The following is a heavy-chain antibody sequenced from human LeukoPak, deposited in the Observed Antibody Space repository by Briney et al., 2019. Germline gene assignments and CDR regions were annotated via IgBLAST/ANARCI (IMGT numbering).Heavy chain of an antibody. Sequence: GMSLRLSCAASGFTFSSYGMHWVRQAPGKGLEWVAVISYDGSNKYYADSVKGRFTISRDNSKNTLYLQMNSLRAEDTAVYYCAKEGLSDWGQGTLVTVSS. CDR1: GFTFSSYG. CDR3: AKEGLSD. D-gene: IGHD5/OR15-5a*01. V-gene: IGHV3-30*18. CDR2: ISYDGSNK. J-gene: IGHJ4*02.